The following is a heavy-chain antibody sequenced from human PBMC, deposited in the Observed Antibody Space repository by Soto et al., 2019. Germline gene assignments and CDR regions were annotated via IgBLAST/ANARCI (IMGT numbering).Heavy chain of an antibody. J-gene: IGHJ4*02. CDR2: INAGNGNI. CDR1: GYTFTSSA. Sequence: QVQLAQSGAEVKKPEASVKVSCKASGYTFTSSAIHWVRQAPGQGLEWMGWINAGNGNIKHSQTFQHRVTITRHTAASTAYMELSSLRIEDTSVYYFARDGAVAGDSNFDYWGQGNLVTVAA. V-gene: IGHV1-3*01. CDR3: ARDGAVAGDSNFDY. D-gene: IGHD6-19*01.